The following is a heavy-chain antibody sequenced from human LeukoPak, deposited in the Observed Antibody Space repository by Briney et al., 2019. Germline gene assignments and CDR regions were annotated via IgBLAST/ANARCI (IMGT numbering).Heavy chain of an antibody. CDR2: MNPNSGNT. CDR3: ARGRGILTGYSPYYFDY. Sequence: ASVKVSCKPSGYTFTSYDINWVRQATGQGLEWMGWMNPNSGNTGYAQKFQGRVTMTRNTSISTAYMELSSLRSEDTAVYYCARGRGILTGYSPYYFDYWGQGTLVTV. J-gene: IGHJ4*02. V-gene: IGHV1-8*01. D-gene: IGHD3-9*01. CDR1: GYTFTSYD.